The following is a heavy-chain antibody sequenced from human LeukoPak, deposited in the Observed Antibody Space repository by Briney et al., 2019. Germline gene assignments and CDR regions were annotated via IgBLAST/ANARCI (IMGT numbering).Heavy chain of an antibody. J-gene: IGHJ2*01. CDR3: ASLRRPTTKRTNYWYFDL. V-gene: IGHV4-34*01. D-gene: IGHD4-17*01. Sequence: SRVTISVDTSKNQFSLKLSSVTAADTAVYYCASLRRPTTKRTNYWYFDLWGRGTLVTVSS.